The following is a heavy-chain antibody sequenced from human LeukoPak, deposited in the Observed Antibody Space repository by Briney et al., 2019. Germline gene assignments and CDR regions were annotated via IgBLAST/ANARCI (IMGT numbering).Heavy chain of an antibody. CDR2: IIPIFGTA. D-gene: IGHD2-21*01. J-gene: IGHJ4*02. CDR1: RVTFSGYA. Sequence: SVKVSCKASRVTFSGYAISWVRQAPGQGLEWMGGIIPIFGTANYAQKFQGRVTITAAESTSTAYMELSSLRSEDTEVYYCARFVENYYFDYWGQGTLVTVSS. CDR3: ARFVENYYFDY. V-gene: IGHV1-69*01.